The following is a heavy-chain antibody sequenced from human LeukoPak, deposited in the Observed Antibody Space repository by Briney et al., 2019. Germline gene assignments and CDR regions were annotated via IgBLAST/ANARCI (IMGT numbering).Heavy chain of an antibody. CDR3: ARSTATRDGYFDY. V-gene: IGHV4-38-2*02. CDR2: IYHSGST. D-gene: IGHD2-15*01. Sequence: SGTLSLTCTVSGYSISIGYYWGWIRQPPGKGLEWIGSIYHSGSTYYNPSLKSRVTISVDTSKNQFSLKLSSVTAADTAVYYCARSTATRDGYFDYWGQGTLVTVSS. J-gene: IGHJ4*02. CDR1: GYSISIGYY.